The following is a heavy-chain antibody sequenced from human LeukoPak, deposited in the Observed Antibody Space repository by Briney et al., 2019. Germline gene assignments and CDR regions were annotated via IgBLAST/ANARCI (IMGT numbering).Heavy chain of an antibody. J-gene: IGHJ4*02. CDR2: IDWDDDK. Sequence: SGPSLVNPTPTLTMTCTFSGFSLNPRGMCVSLIRQPPGKALAGLACIDWDDDKYYSTSLKTRLTISKDTSKNQVVLTVTNMDPVDTATYYCVGVNYYDTSLGFAWGQGTLVTVSS. CDR3: VGVNYYDTSLGFA. CDR1: GFSLNPRGMC. V-gene: IGHV2-70*11. D-gene: IGHD3-22*01.